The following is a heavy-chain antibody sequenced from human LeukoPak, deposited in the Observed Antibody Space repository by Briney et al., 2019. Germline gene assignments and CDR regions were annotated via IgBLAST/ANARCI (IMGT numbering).Heavy chain of an antibody. V-gene: IGHV3-72*01. D-gene: IGHD2-21*01. CDR2: TRNKANNYTT. CDR1: GFTFSDQY. CDR3: SRSPIVVEGYFDL. Sequence: PGGSLRLSCAVHGFTFSDQYMDWVRQAPGKGREWVGRTRNKANNYTTEYAASVKGRFTISRDDSNKSLYLQMNSLKTEDTAVYYCSRSPIVVEGYFDLWGRGTLVTVSS. J-gene: IGHJ2*01.